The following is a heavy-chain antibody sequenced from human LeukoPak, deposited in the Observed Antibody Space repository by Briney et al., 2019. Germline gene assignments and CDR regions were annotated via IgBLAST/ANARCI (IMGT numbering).Heavy chain of an antibody. CDR2: IYTSGST. CDR3: AREKRDYYGSGSYYLNWFDP. Sequence: SETLSLTCAVYGGSFSGYYWSWIRQPAGKGLEWIGRIYTSGSTNYNPSLKSRVTMSVDTSKNQFSLKLSSVTAADTAVYYCAREKRDYYGSGSYYLNWFDPWGQGTLVTVSS. D-gene: IGHD3-10*01. V-gene: IGHV4-4*07. CDR1: GGSFSGYY. J-gene: IGHJ5*02.